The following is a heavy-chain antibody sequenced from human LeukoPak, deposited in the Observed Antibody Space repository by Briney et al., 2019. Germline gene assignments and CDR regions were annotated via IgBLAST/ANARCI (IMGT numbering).Heavy chain of an antibody. Sequence: GGSLRLSWTASGFTFCDYAMNWVRQAPGKGVGWVCFIRSKASGGTTEYAASVKGRFTISRDDSKSIAYLQMDSLRTEDTAVYYCTRIIDARMDVWGQGTTVTVSS. CDR3: TRIIDARMDV. CDR1: GFTFCDYA. CDR2: IRSKASGGTT. J-gene: IGHJ6*02. D-gene: IGHD2-2*01. V-gene: IGHV3-49*04.